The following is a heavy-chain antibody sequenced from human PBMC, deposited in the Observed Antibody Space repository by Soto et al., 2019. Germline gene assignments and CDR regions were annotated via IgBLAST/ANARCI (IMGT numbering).Heavy chain of an antibody. CDR3: AKANAHIPFDS. Sequence: QVQLVESGGGVVQPGRSLRLSCAASGFTFSSDGMHWVRQAPGKGLEWVAVISYDGSSQYYAVSVQGRFAISRDNSKNTLYLQTNSVRPEDTALYYCAKANAHIPFDSWGQGTLVTVSS. CDR1: GFTFSSDG. V-gene: IGHV3-30*18. D-gene: IGHD2-21*01. CDR2: ISYDGSSQ. J-gene: IGHJ4*02.